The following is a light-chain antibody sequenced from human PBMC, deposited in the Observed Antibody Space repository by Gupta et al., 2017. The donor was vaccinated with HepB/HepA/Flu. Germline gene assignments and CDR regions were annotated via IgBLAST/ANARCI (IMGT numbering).Light chain of an antibody. CDR2: AAS. Sequence: DIQMTQSPSSLSASVGDRVTITCRASQSISSYLNWYQQKPGKAPKLLIYAASSLQSGVPSRFRGSGSGTDFTLTISSLQPEDFATYYCQQCYRTPHTFGGGTKLEIK. CDR3: QQCYRTPHT. V-gene: IGKV1-39*01. CDR1: QSISSY. J-gene: IGKJ4*01.